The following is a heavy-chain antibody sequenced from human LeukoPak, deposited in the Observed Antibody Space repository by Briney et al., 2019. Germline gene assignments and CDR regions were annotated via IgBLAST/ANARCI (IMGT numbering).Heavy chain of an antibody. V-gene: IGHV3-21*01. CDR3: ARRMAARAFDI. CDR1: GFIFSNYI. Sequence: PGGSLRLSCASSGFIFSNYIMNWVRQAPGKGLEWVSSISSDTHYIYYADSVKGRFTISRDNTKKSLYLQMNNLRAEDTALYYCARRMAARAFDIWGQGTMVTVSS. CDR2: ISSDTHYI. D-gene: IGHD5-24*01. J-gene: IGHJ3*02.